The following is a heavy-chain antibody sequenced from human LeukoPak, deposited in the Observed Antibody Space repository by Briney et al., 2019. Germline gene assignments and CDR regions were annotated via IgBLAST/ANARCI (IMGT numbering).Heavy chain of an antibody. CDR1: GYSFSSYW. CDR3: ARRDGDDSTTLDY. J-gene: IGHJ4*02. CDR2: IYLGDSDT. Sequence: GESLKISCKGSGYSFSSYWIGWVRQMPGKGLEWIGIIYLGDSDTRYSPPFQAQFTISADKSISTAYLQRSILKASDTAMYYCARRDGDDSTTLDYWGQGTLVTVSS. D-gene: IGHD5-24*01. V-gene: IGHV5-51*01.